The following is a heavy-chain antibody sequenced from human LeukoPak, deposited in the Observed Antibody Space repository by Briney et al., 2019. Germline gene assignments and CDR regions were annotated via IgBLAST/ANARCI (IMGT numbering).Heavy chain of an antibody. CDR1: GFTFSSYA. J-gene: IGHJ4*02. Sequence: GGSLRLSCAASGFTFSSYAMHWVRQAPGKGLEWVAVISYDGSNKYYADSVKGRFTISRDNSKNTLYLQMNSLRAEDTAVYYCARPTPSYYDYVWGSYVFDYWGQGTLVTVSS. CDR2: ISYDGSNK. D-gene: IGHD3-16*01. V-gene: IGHV3-30*04. CDR3: ARPTPSYYDYVWGSYVFDY.